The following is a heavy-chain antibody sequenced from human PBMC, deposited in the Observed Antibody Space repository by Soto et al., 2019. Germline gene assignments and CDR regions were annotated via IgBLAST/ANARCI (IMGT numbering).Heavy chain of an antibody. D-gene: IGHD3-3*01. CDR3: ARDMDDFWSGYDP. Sequence: APVEVSCKASGYTLTSHCISWVRQGPGQGLEWMGWISAYNGNTNYAQKLQGRVTMTTDTSTSTAYMELRSLRSDDTAVYYCARDMDDFWSGYDPWGQGTLVTVSS. V-gene: IGHV1-18*01. CDR1: GYTLTSHC. J-gene: IGHJ5*02. CDR2: ISAYNGNT.